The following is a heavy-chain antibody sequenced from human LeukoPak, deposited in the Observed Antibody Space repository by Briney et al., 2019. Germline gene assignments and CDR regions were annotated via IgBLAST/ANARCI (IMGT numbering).Heavy chain of an antibody. CDR2: ISSSGSYI. CDR1: GFTFSSYS. V-gene: IGHV3-21*01. D-gene: IGHD3-10*02. CDR3: AELGITMIGGV. Sequence: AGGSLRLSCAASGFTFSSYSMNWVRQAPGKGLEWVSSISSSGSYIYYADSVKGRFTISRDNAKNSLYLQMNSLRAEDTAVYYCAELGITMIGGVWGKGTTVTISS. J-gene: IGHJ6*04.